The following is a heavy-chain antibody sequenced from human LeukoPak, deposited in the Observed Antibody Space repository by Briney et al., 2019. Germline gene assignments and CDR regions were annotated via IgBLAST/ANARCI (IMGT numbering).Heavy chain of an antibody. V-gene: IGHV3-21*04. Sequence: GGSLRLSCAASGFAFISYSINWVRQAPGKGLEWVSSTSSGSDYIYYADSMKGRFSTSRDNAKNSLYLQMNSLRVEDTAVYYCARVYCSGGSCYVDYWGQGTLVAVSS. J-gene: IGHJ4*02. CDR1: GFAFISYS. D-gene: IGHD2-15*01. CDR3: ARVYCSGGSCYVDY. CDR2: TSSGSDYI.